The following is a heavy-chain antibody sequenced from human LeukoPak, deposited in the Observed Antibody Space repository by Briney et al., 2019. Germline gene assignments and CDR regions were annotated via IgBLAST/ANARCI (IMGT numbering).Heavy chain of an antibody. CDR3: ARTTMVRGTYYMDV. CDR2: IYYSGST. D-gene: IGHD3-10*01. J-gene: IGHJ6*03. CDR1: GGSISSYY. Sequence: PSETLSLTCTVSGGSISSYYWSWIRQPPGKGLEWIGYIYYSGSTNYNPSLKSRVTISVDTSKNQFSLKLSSVTAADTAVYYCARTTMVRGTYYMDVWGKGTTVTVSS. V-gene: IGHV4-59*01.